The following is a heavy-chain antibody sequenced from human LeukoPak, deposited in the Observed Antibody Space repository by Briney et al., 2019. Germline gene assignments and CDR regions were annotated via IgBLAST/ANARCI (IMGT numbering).Heavy chain of an antibody. CDR1: GFIFSSYG. CDR2: IWFDGSKK. J-gene: IGHJ4*02. CDR3: ARDGCGGDCYLADY. V-gene: IGHV3-33*01. Sequence: GRSLRLSCAASGFIFSSYGMHWVRQAPGKGLEWVAVIWFDGSKKYYADSVKGRITISRDDSKNSLYLQMNSLRAEDTAVYYCARDGCGGDCYLADYWGQGTLVTVSS. D-gene: IGHD2-21*02.